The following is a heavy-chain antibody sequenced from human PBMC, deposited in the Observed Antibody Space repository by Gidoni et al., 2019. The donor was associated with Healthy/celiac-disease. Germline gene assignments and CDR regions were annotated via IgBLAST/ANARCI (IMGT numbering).Heavy chain of an antibody. V-gene: IGHV1-69-2*01. CDR3: ATDRVYGMDV. CDR2: VDPADGET. Sequence: VKQPGATVKISCKVSGYTFTDYYMHWVQQAPGKGLEWMGLVDPADGETIYAEKFQGRVTITANTSTDTAHMELSSLRSEDTAVYYCATDRVYGMDVWGQGTTVTVSS. CDR1: GYTFTDYY. J-gene: IGHJ6*02.